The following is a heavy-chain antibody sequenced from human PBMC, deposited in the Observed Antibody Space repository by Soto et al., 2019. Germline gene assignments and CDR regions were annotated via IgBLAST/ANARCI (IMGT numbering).Heavy chain of an antibody. CDR3: ASASSSWDWFDP. D-gene: IGHD6-13*01. V-gene: IGHV1-8*01. Sequence: ASVKVSCKASGYTFTSYDINWVRRATGQGLEWMGWMNPNSGNTGYAQKFQGRVTMTTDTSTSTAYMELRSLRSDDTAVYYCASASSSWDWFDPWGQGTLVTVSS. J-gene: IGHJ5*02. CDR1: GYTFTSYD. CDR2: MNPNSGNT.